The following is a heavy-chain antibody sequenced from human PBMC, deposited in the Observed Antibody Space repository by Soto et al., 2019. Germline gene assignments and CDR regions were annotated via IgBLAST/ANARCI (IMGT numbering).Heavy chain of an antibody. CDR1: GGFVNGDTHS. J-gene: IGHJ6*02. CDR2: IYSGGST. Sequence: SETLSLTCTVSGGFVNGDTHSWSWIRQTPGKRLEWIGFIYSGGSTKNPPLRSRVTMSVDTSKNQFSLKLRAVIVADTAVYHCARFVRSCSATTCSTRADVWGQGITVTVSS. D-gene: IGHD2-2*01. CDR3: ARFVRSCSATTCSTRADV. V-gene: IGHV4-61*01.